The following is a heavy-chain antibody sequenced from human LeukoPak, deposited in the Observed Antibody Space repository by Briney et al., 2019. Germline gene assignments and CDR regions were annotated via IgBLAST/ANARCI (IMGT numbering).Heavy chain of an antibody. J-gene: IGHJ4*02. CDR3: ARARRDGYNPGAY. V-gene: IGHV3-48*01. CDR2: ISSSSSTI. CDR1: GFTFSSYS. D-gene: IGHD5-24*01. Sequence: GGSLRLSCAASGFTFSSYSMNWVRQAPGKGLEWVSYISSSSSTIYYADSVKGRFTISRDNAKNSLYLQMNSLRAEDTAVYYCARARRDGYNPGAYWGQGTLVTVPS.